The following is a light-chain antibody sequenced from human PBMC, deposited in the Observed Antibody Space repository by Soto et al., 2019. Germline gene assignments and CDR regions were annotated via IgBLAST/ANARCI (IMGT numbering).Light chain of an antibody. Sequence: QSALTQPASVSGSPGQSITISCTGTSNDVGGYDYVTWYQHHPGKAPKLMIYDGSNRPSGISDRFSASKSGNTAPLTISGVQAEDEAHHYCSSYTSRATLVFGGGTKLTVL. CDR2: DGS. J-gene: IGLJ2*01. CDR3: SSYTSRATLV. V-gene: IGLV2-14*03. CDR1: SNDVGGYDY.